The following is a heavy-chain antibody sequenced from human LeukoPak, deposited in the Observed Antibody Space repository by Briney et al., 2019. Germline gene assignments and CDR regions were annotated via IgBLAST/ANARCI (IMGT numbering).Heavy chain of an antibody. CDR3: SRENGAFSPFGY. Sequence: MTGGSLRLSCAASGFNFSNYAMSWVRQPPGQGLEWIGEISLTGLTHYNPSLESRVTVSLDKSKNQLSLNLTSVTAADTAVYYCSRENGAFSPFGYWGQGTLVTVLS. CDR2: ISLTGLT. V-gene: IGHV4-4*02. J-gene: IGHJ4*02. D-gene: IGHD2-8*01. CDR1: GFNFSNYAM.